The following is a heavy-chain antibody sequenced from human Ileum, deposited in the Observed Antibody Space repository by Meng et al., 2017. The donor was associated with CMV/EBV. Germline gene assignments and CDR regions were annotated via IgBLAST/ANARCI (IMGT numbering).Heavy chain of an antibody. CDR1: GGSVSSGVYC. CDR3: VGGGYPPYFDS. D-gene: IGHD3-16*02. Sequence: SETLSLTCTVSGGSVSSGVYCWSWIRQPPGKGLEWIGYIYYSGNTYYNPSLKSRVIISVDTSKNQFSLKLSSVTAADTAVYYCVGGGYPPYFDSWGQGTLVTVSS. CDR2: IYYSGNT. V-gene: IGHV4-30-4*08. J-gene: IGHJ4*02.